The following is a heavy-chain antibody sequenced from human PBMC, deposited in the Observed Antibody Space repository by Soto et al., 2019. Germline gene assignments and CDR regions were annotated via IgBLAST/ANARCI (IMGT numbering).Heavy chain of an antibody. D-gene: IGHD6-19*01. CDR1: GGRVLRNSDA. J-gene: IGHJ6*02. CDR2: TYYRSKRYN. V-gene: IGHV6-1*01. Sequence: SKTLPLICVISGGRVLRNSDAWNWIRQAHSRGLEGLGRTYYRSKRYNDYAVSVKSRITINPDTSKNQFSLQLNSVTPEDTAVYYCAREQWRVRDYYYGMDVWGQGTTVTVSS. CDR3: AREQWRVRDYYYGMDV.